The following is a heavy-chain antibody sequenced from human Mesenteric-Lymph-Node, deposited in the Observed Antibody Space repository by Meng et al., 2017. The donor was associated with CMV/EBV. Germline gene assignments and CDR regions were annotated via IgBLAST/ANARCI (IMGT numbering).Heavy chain of an antibody. CDR2: IIPIFGTA. D-gene: IGHD6-13*01. Sequence: SVKVSCKASGGTFSSYAISWVRQAPGQGLEWMGGIIPIFGTANYAQKFQGRVTITTDESTSTAYMELSSLRSEDTAVYYCARIKWQQGTWHFDLWGRGTLVTVSS. V-gene: IGHV1-69*05. J-gene: IGHJ2*01. CDR3: ARIKWQQGTWHFDL. CDR1: GGTFSSYA.